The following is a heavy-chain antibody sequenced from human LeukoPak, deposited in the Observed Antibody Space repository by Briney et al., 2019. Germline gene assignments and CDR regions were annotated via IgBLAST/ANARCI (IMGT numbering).Heavy chain of an antibody. CDR3: ARAIVGATADSDY. CDR2: ISYDGSNK. D-gene: IGHD1-26*01. CDR1: GFTFSSYA. J-gene: IGHJ4*02. Sequence: PGRSLRLSCAASGFTFSSYAMHWVRQAPGKGLEWVAVISYDGSNKYYADSVKGRFTISRDNSKNTLYLQMNSLRAEDTAVYYCARAIVGATADSDYWGQGTLVTVSS. V-gene: IGHV3-30*04.